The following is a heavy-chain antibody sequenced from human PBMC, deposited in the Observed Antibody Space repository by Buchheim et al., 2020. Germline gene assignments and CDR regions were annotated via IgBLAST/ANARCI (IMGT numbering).Heavy chain of an antibody. Sequence: EVQLLESGGGLVQPGGSLRLSCASSGFTFSDYAMSWVRQAPGKGLEWVLAISGSGTSTYSADSVKGRFTISRDNSKSTLYMQMNSLRAEDTAVYYCAKDGFWSSSWSFPDYWGQGTL. V-gene: IGHV3-23*01. CDR1: GFTFSDYA. J-gene: IGHJ4*02. CDR2: ISGSGTST. D-gene: IGHD6-13*01. CDR3: AKDGFWSSSWSFPDY.